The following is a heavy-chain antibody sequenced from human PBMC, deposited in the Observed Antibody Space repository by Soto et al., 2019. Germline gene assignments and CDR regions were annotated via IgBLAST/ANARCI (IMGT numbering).Heavy chain of an antibody. Sequence: SETLSLTCTVSGGSISSYYWSWIRQPPGKGLEWIGYIYYSGSTNYNPSLKSRVTISVDTSKNQFSLKLSSVTAADTAVYYCARGVAAARWGYYYYGMDVWGQGTTVTVSS. CDR3: ARGVAAARWGYYYYGMDV. D-gene: IGHD2-2*01. CDR2: IYYSGST. CDR1: GGSISSYY. J-gene: IGHJ6*02. V-gene: IGHV4-59*01.